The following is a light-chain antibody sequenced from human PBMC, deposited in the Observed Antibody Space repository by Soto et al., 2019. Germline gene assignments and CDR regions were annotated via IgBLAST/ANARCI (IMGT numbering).Light chain of an antibody. CDR3: QQYNNFT. Sequence: EIVMTQSPATLSVSPGERATLSCRASQSVSSNLAWYQQKPGQAPRLLIYGASTRATGIPARFSGSGSGTEFTLTISSMQSEDFAVYYCQQYNNFTFGGGTQVEIK. CDR1: QSVSSN. V-gene: IGKV3-15*01. J-gene: IGKJ4*01. CDR2: GAS.